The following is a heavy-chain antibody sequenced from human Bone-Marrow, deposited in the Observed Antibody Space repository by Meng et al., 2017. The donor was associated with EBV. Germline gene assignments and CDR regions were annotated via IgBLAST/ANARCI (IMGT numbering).Heavy chain of an antibody. CDR1: GGSFSGYY. Sequence: QVQLKQWGAGLLKPSETLSPTGAVYGGSFSGYYWSWIRQPPGKGLEWIGEINHSGSTNYNPSLKSRVTISVDTSKNQFSLKLSSVTAADTAVYYCASWASSIAARPPYYWGQGTLVTVSS. J-gene: IGHJ4*02. CDR2: INHSGST. V-gene: IGHV4-34*01. D-gene: IGHD6-6*01. CDR3: ASWASSIAARPPYY.